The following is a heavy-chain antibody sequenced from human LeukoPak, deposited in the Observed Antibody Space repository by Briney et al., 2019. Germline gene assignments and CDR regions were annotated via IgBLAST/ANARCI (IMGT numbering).Heavy chain of an antibody. CDR2: IYYSGST. D-gene: IGHD3-10*01. CDR3: ARGAFGAYYMDV. Sequence: SETLSLTCTVSGGSISSYYWSWIRQPPGKGLEWIGYIYYSGSTNYNPSLKSRVTISVDTSKNQFSLKLSSVTAADTAVYYCARGAFGAYYMDVWGKGTTVTISS. CDR1: GGSISSYY. V-gene: IGHV4-59*12. J-gene: IGHJ6*03.